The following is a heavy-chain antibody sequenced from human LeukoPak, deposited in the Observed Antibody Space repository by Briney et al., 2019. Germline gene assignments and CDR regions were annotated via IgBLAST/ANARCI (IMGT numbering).Heavy chain of an antibody. V-gene: IGHV3-21*01. CDR2: ISSSTSYI. CDR3: ARAGGSTVSHSDY. D-gene: IGHD4-17*01. Sequence: GGSLRLSCAASGFTFSSYSMNWIRHAPGKGLEWVSSISSSTSYIYYADSVKGRFTISKDNAKNSLYLQMNSLRAEDTAVYYCARAGGSTVSHSDYWGQGTLVTVSS. CDR1: GFTFSSYS. J-gene: IGHJ4*02.